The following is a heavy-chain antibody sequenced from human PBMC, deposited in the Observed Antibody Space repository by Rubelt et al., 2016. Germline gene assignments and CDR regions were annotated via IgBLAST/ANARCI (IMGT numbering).Heavy chain of an antibody. J-gene: IGHJ3*02. D-gene: IGHD3-22*01. CDR3: ARSGAYYYDSRPENAFDI. CDR2: ISPSSSTI. V-gene: IGHV3-48*04. Sequence: ISPSSSTIFYADSMKGRFTISRDNAKNSLYLQMNSLRGEDTAVYYCARSGAYYYDSRPENAFDIWGQGTMVTVSS.